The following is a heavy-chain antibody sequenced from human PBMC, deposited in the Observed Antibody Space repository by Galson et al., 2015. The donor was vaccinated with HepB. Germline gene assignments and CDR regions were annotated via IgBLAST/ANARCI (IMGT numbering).Heavy chain of an antibody. CDR2: IAEDGRDK. CDR3: ARHKVNTAAREY. J-gene: IGHJ4*02. V-gene: IGHV3-7*04. CDR1: GFTFGNYW. D-gene: IGHD5-18*01. Sequence: ALRLSCAASGFTFGNYWMSWVSQAPGHGLEWVANIAEDGRDKYYVDSAKGRFSISRDNGKSSLFLQMNSLRAEDTAVYYCARHKVNTAAREYWGQGTLVTVSS.